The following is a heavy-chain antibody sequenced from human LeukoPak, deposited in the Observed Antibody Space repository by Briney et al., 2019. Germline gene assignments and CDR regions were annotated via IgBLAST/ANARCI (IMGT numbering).Heavy chain of an antibody. CDR1: GYTFTSYD. Sequence: ASVKVSCKASGYTFTSYDINWVRQATGQGLEWMGWMNPNSGNTGYAQKFKGRVTMTRNTSISTAYMELSSLRSEDTAVYYCARGLGIVEVVAATHYWFDPWGQGTLVTVSS. V-gene: IGHV1-8*01. CDR2: MNPNSGNT. D-gene: IGHD2-15*01. CDR3: ARGLGIVEVVAATHYWFDP. J-gene: IGHJ5*02.